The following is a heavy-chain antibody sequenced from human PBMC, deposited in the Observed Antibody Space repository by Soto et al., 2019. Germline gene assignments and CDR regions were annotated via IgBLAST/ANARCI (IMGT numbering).Heavy chain of an antibody. Sequence: QAQLVESGGGVVQPGRSLRLSCAASGFTFSSYGMHWVRQAPGKGLEWVAGIWYDGSNKYYADSVKGRFTISRDNSKNTLYLQMNSLRAEDTAVYYCARDGWGVAYYFDYWGQGTLVTVSS. D-gene: IGHD3-10*01. CDR3: ARDGWGVAYYFDY. V-gene: IGHV3-33*01. J-gene: IGHJ4*02. CDR1: GFTFSSYG. CDR2: IWYDGSNK.